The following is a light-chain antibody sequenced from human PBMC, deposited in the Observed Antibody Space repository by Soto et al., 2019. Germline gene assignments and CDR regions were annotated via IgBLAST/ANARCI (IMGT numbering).Light chain of an antibody. CDR2: GNS. CDR3: QSYDSSLSGVV. J-gene: IGLJ2*01. CDR1: SSNIGAGYN. V-gene: IGLV1-40*01. Sequence: QSVLTQPPSVSGAPGQRVTISCTGSSSNIGAGYNVHWYQHLPGTAPRLLIYGNSNRPSGVPDRFSGSKSGTSASLAITGLQAEDEADYYCQSYDSSLSGVVFGGGTQRTVL.